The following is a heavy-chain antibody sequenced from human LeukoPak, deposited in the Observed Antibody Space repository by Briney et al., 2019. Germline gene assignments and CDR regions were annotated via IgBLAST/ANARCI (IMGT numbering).Heavy chain of an antibody. CDR1: GFTFISYS. V-gene: IGHV3-21*01. D-gene: IGHD2-2*01. CDR2: ISSSSSYI. J-gene: IGHJ4*02. Sequence: GGSLRLSCAASGFTFISYSMNWVRQAPGKGLEWVSSISSSSSYIYYADLVKGRFSISRDNAKNSLYLQINSLRVEDTAVYYFARQQGYCRSTTCYVDYWGQGTLVTVSS. CDR3: ARQQGYCRSTTCYVDY.